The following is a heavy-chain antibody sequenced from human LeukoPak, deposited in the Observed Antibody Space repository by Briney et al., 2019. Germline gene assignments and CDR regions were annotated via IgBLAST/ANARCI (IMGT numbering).Heavy chain of an antibody. J-gene: IGHJ6*03. CDR1: GGSISRYY. CDR2: ISYSGST. Sequence: SETLSLTCTVSGGSISRYYGNWIRQPPGKGLEWIGSISYSGSTKYNPSLESRVTISVDTSKNQISLKLSSVTAADTTVYYCARAPERWYSYGSYTYYYMDVWGKGTTVTVSS. D-gene: IGHD5-18*01. V-gene: IGHV4-59*01. CDR3: ARAPERWYSYGSYTYYYMDV.